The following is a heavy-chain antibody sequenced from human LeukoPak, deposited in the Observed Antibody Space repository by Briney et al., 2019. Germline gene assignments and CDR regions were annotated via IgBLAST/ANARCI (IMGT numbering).Heavy chain of an antibody. CDR3: ARTARLLDP. CDR1: GASISSSY. J-gene: IGHJ5*02. Sequence: SETLSLTCTVSGASISSSYWSWIRQPPGKGLEYIGYIYHTGITNYNPSLKSRVTISMDTAKNQFSLQLSSVTAADTAVYYCARTARLLDPWGQGTLVTVSS. CDR2: IYHTGIT. V-gene: IGHV4-59*08. D-gene: IGHD5-18*01.